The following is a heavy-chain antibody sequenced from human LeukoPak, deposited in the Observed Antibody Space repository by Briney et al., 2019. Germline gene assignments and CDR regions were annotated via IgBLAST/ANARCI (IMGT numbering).Heavy chain of an antibody. CDR2: VNSRNTI. Sequence: PGGSLRLSCIGSGLTFSSSELNWVRQAPATGLEWLSFVNSRNTIYYLDSVKGRFTISRDNAKNSLYLQMNSLRVEDTAVYYCVSGAAMDVWGQGTTVTVSS. CDR1: GLTFSSSE. J-gene: IGHJ6*02. V-gene: IGHV3-48*03. CDR3: VSGAAMDV. D-gene: IGHD3-10*01.